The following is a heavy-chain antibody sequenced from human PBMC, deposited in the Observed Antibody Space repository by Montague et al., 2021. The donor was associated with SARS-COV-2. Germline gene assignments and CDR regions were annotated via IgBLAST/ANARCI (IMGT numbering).Heavy chain of an antibody. J-gene: IGHJ3*02. V-gene: IGHV3-21*01. Sequence: FLSLSFSASGFTFRSYTMNWVRQAPGKGLEWVSCISSSSSYIYYADSVKGRFTIFRDNAKNSLFLQMNSLRAEDTAVYYCARDGWAHYYDSSGYEGNFDIWGQGTMVTVSS. CDR1: GFTFRSYT. D-gene: IGHD3-22*01. CDR3: ARDGWAHYYDSSGYEGNFDI. CDR2: ISSSSSYI.